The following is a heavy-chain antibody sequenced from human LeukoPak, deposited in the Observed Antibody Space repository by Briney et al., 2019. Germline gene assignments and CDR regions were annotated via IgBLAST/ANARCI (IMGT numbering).Heavy chain of an antibody. J-gene: IGHJ4*02. CDR3: AKGRWVQPAGYLDF. CDR2: IWYNGSNK. Sequence: GRSLRLSCAGSGFTFSDSGMYWVRQSPGKGLEWVALIWYNGSNKYYADSVKGRFTISRDNSKNTLYLQMNSLRAEDTAVYYCAKGRWVQPAGYLDFSGQGTLVTVSA. V-gene: IGHV3-33*06. CDR1: GFTFSDSG. D-gene: IGHD5-24*01.